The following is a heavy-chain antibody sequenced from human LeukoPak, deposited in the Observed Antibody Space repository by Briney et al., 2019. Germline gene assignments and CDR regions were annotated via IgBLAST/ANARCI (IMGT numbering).Heavy chain of an antibody. D-gene: IGHD3-9*01. V-gene: IGHV4-34*01. CDR3: ARGLRYFDWPPGY. CDR2: INHSGST. CDR1: GGSFSGYY. Sequence: SETLSLTCAVYGGSFSGYYWSWIRQPPGKGLEWIGEINHSGSTNYNPSLKSRVTISVDTSKNQFSLKLSSVTAADTAVYYCARGLRYFDWPPGYWGQGTLVTVSS. J-gene: IGHJ4*02.